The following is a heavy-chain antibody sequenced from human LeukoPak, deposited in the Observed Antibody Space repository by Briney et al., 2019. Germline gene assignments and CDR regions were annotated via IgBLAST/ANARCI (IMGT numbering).Heavy chain of an antibody. J-gene: IGHJ4*02. Sequence: ASVKVSCKASGGTFSSYAISWVRQAPGQGLEWMGRIIPILGIANYAQKFQGRVTITADKSTSTAYMELSSLRSEDTAVYYCARRSSSSTNFDYWGQGTLVTVSS. CDR2: IIPILGIA. D-gene: IGHD6-6*01. CDR1: GGTFSSYA. CDR3: ARRSSSSTNFDY. V-gene: IGHV1-69*04.